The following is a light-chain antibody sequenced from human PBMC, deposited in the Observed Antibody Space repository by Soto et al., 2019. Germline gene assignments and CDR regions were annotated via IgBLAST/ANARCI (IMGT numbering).Light chain of an antibody. CDR2: EVS. CDR3: CAYTSSSTLVV. CDR1: SSDVGGYNY. V-gene: IGLV2-14*01. Sequence: QSVLTQPASVSGSPGQSITISCTGTSSDVGGYNYVSWYQQHPGKAPKLMIYEVSNRTSGVSNRFSGSKAGNTAYLTISGLQAEDEADYYCCAYTSSSTLVVFGGGTTVTVL. J-gene: IGLJ2*01.